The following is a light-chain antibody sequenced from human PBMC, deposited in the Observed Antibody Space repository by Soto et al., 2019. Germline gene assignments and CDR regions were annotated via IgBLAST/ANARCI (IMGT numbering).Light chain of an antibody. CDR3: ASWDDSVNGVV. Sequence: QAVLTQPPSASGTPGQRVTISWSGSRSNIGINTVNWYQHVPGTAPKLLIPTNNQRPSGVPDRVSGSKFGTSASLAISGLRSEDEADYDCASWDDSVNGVVFGGGTKLTVL. CDR1: RSNIGINT. J-gene: IGLJ3*02. V-gene: IGLV1-44*01. CDR2: TNN.